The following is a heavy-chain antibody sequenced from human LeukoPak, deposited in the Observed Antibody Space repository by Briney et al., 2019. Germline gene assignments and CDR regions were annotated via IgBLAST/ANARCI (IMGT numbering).Heavy chain of an antibody. CDR2: IIPIFGTA. CDR3: ARDDGYKFGKFDY. Sequence: SVTVSCKASGGTFSSYAISWVRQAPGQGLEWMGGIIPIFGTANYAQKFQGRVTITADESTSTAYMELSSLRSEDTAVYYCARDDGYKFGKFDYWGQGTLVTVSS. V-gene: IGHV1-69*13. J-gene: IGHJ4*02. D-gene: IGHD5-24*01. CDR1: GGTFSSYA.